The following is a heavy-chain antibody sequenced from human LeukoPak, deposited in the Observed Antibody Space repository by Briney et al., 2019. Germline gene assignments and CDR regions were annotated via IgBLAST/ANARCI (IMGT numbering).Heavy chain of an antibody. Sequence: GVSVKVSCKASGGTFSSYAISWVRQAPGQGLEWMGGIIPIFGTANYAQKFQGRVTITTDESTSTAYMELSSLRSEDTAVYYCARDRCSSTSCYTNYYYYMDVWGKGTTVTVSS. CDR1: GGTFSSYA. CDR3: ARDRCSSTSCYTNYYYYMDV. J-gene: IGHJ6*03. D-gene: IGHD2-2*02. CDR2: IIPIFGTA. V-gene: IGHV1-69*05.